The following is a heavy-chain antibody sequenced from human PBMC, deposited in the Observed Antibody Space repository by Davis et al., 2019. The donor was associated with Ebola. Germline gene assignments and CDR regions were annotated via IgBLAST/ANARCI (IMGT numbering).Heavy chain of an antibody. CDR1: GDSINNYY. D-gene: IGHD1-26*01. CDR3: AGSGSYQTGAAFDI. Sequence: PSETLSLTCTVSGDSINNYYWAWIRQPAGKGLEWIGRFHSSGSINYNPSLNSRVTVSLDTSKNQFSLKLSSVTAADTAVYYCAGSGSYQTGAAFDIWGQGTMVTVSS. V-gene: IGHV4-4*07. CDR2: FHSSGSI. J-gene: IGHJ3*02.